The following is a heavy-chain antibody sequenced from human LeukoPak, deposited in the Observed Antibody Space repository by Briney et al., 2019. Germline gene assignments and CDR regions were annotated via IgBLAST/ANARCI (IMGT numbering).Heavy chain of an antibody. Sequence: ASVKVSCKASGYTFTSYGISWVRQATGQGLEWMGWMNPNSGNTGYAQKFQGRVTMTRNTSISTAYMELSSLRSEDTAVYYCARLTGTRYYYYYGMDVWGQGTTVTVSS. D-gene: IGHD3-9*01. CDR2: MNPNSGNT. J-gene: IGHJ6*02. V-gene: IGHV1-8*02. CDR1: GYTFTSYG. CDR3: ARLTGTRYYYYYGMDV.